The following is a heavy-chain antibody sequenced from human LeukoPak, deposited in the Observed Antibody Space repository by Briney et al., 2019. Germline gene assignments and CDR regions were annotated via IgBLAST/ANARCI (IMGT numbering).Heavy chain of an antibody. CDR2: IAYGGTYK. CDR1: GFTFSDYA. V-gene: IGHV3-30*03. CDR3: AGNKAITAFFGMDV. Sequence: GGSLRLSCAASGFTFSDYAMHWVRQAPGKGLEWVAVIAYGGTYKHHADSLKGRFTISRHNSRDTLYLQINSLRPEDTALYYCAGNKAITAFFGMDVWGQGTTVIVSS. J-gene: IGHJ6*02. D-gene: IGHD2/OR15-2a*01.